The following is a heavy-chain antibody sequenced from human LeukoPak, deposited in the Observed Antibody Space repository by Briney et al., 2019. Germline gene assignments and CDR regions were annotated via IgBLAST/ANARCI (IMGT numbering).Heavy chain of an antibody. CDR1: GGSISSYY. Sequence: KTSETLSLTCTVSGGSISSYYWSWIRQPPGKGLEWIGYIYYSGSTNYNPSLKSRVTISVDTSKNQFSLKLSSVTAADTAVYYCARGNSSSWYWFDPWGQGTLVTVSS. CDR2: IYYSGST. V-gene: IGHV4-59*01. J-gene: IGHJ5*02. CDR3: ARGNSSSWYWFDP. D-gene: IGHD6-13*01.